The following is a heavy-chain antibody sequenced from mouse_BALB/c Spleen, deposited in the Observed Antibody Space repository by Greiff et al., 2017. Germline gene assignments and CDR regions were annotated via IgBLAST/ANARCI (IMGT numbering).Heavy chain of an antibody. Sequence: QVQLQQPGAELVKPGASVKLSCKASGYTFTSYWMHWVKQRPGQGLEWIGEINPSNGRTNYNAKFKSKGTLTLDKSSSTAYMQLSSLTSEDSAVYYCGRGEQYSWCFDVWGAGTTVTVS. V-gene: IGHV1S81*02. J-gene: IGHJ1*01. CDR3: GRGEQYSWCFDV. CDR2: INPSNGRT. D-gene: IGHD5-1*01. CDR1: GYTFTSYW.